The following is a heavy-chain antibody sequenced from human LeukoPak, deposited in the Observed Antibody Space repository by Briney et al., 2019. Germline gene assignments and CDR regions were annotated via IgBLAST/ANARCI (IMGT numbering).Heavy chain of an antibody. V-gene: IGHV3-21*01. CDR2: ISSSCSYI. J-gene: IGHJ4*02. CDR1: GFPFRSYS. Sequence: GSLRLSCAASGFPFRSYSMNWVRQAPGKGPEWVSSISSSCSYIYYADSVKGRFTISRDNAKNSLYLQMNSLRAEDTAVYYCARGRFLEWFFDYWGQGTLVTVFS. D-gene: IGHD3-3*01. CDR3: ARGRFLEWFFDY.